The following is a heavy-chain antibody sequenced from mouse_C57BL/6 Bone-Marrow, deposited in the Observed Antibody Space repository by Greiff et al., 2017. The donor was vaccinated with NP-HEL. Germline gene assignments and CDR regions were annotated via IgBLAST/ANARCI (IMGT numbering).Heavy chain of an antibody. CDR1: GYTFTSYW. V-gene: IGHV1-50*01. D-gene: IGHD2-4*01. CDR3: ARPIYYDYEGFAY. Sequence: QVQLQQPGAELVKPGASVKLSCKASGYTFTSYWMQWVKQRPGQGLEWIGEIDPSDSYTNYNQKLKGKATLTVDTSSSTAYRQLSSLTSEDTAVYYCARPIYYDYEGFAYWGQGTLVTVSA. CDR2: IDPSDSYT. J-gene: IGHJ3*01.